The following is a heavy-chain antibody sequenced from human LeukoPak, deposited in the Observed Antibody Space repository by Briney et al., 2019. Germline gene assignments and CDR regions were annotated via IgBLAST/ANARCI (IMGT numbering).Heavy chain of an antibody. CDR3: ARHAPGGFGELEPFDY. J-gene: IGHJ4*02. D-gene: IGHD3-10*01. V-gene: IGHV4-59*08. CDR2: IYTTGRT. CDR1: GGSINSYC. Sequence: SETLSLTCTVSGGSINSYCWSWVRQPPGKGLEWIGYIYTTGRTDYNPSFKSRVTMSVDTSKNQLSMELKFLTAADTAVYYCARHAPGGFGELEPFDYWGQGILVTVSS.